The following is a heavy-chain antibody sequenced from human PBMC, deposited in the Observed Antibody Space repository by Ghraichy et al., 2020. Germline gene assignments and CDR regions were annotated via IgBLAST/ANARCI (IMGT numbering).Heavy chain of an antibody. CDR1: GGSISGYS. Sequence: SETLSLTCTVSGGSISGYSFSWIRQPAGRGLEWIGRIYSGGTTNYNPSLNGRVTMSVDTSKNQLSLNLTSVTAADTAVYYCARDTRGYTYEVNRRYWFDPWGVGTLFTVSS. D-gene: IGHD5-18*01. CDR2: IYSGGTT. V-gene: IGHV4-4*07. J-gene: IGHJ5*02. CDR3: ARDTRGYTYEVNRRYWFDP.